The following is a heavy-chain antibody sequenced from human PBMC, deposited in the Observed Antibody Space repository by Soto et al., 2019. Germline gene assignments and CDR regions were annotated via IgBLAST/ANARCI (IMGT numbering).Heavy chain of an antibody. CDR1: GYTFTSYG. V-gene: IGHV1-18*01. CDR3: ARDQQTYYDFWSGSTRLAQAKNWFDP. D-gene: IGHD3-3*01. CDR2: ISAYNGNT. J-gene: IGHJ5*02. Sequence: ASVKVSCKASGYTFTSYGISWVRQAHGQGLEWMGWISAYNGNTNYAQKLQGRVTMTTDTSTSTAYMELRSLRSDDTAVYYCARDQQTYYDFWSGSTRLAQAKNWFDPWGQGTLVTVSS.